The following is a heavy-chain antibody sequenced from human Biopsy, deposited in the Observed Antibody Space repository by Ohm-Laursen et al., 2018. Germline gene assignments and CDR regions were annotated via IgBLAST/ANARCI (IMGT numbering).Heavy chain of an antibody. V-gene: IGHV1-46*01. CDR2: INTNNVNT. Sequence: PPVKVSCNASGYTFTSYYLHWVRQDPGHGLEWMGRINTNNVNTVYAQKFQGSITMTKDTSTSTVYMDLSSLTFDDSAVYYCARGPRGLVVITTTALYFDYWGQGNLVTVSS. CDR3: ARGPRGLVVITTTALYFDY. CDR1: GYTFTSYY. D-gene: IGHD3-22*01. J-gene: IGHJ4*02.